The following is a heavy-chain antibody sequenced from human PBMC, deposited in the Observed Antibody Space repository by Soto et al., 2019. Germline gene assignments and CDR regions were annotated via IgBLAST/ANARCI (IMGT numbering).Heavy chain of an antibody. D-gene: IGHD6-19*01. Sequence: GSLRLSCAASGFSLRSYAVSWVRQAPGKGLEWVSVFDGSVGHTYYTNSVKGRFTISNDNSKNTLFLQMNSLKAEDTAVYFCAMHLQCDSGWPLHYWDQGTLVTVS. CDR2: FDGSVGHT. V-gene: IGHV3-23*01. CDR3: AMHLQCDSGWPLHY. J-gene: IGHJ4*02. CDR1: GFSLRSYA.